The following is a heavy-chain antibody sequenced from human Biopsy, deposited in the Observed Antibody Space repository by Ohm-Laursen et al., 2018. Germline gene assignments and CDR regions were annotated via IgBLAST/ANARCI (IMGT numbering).Heavy chain of an antibody. V-gene: IGHV3-23*01. Sequence: SLRLSCAAPNFTFSSYAMSWVRQAPGKGLEWVSGISPSGGTTYYADSVKGRFTVSRDNFKNTLYLQLNSLRAEDTAVYYCAKGQVVVGAFDIWGQGTVVTVSS. D-gene: IGHD2-15*01. CDR3: AKGQVVVGAFDI. CDR2: ISPSGGTT. J-gene: IGHJ3*02. CDR1: NFTFSSYA.